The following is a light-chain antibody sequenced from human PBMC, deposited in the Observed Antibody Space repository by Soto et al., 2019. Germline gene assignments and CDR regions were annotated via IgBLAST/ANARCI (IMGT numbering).Light chain of an antibody. CDR3: QQDDNLPLT. J-gene: IGKJ4*01. CDR2: DAS. CDR1: QDISNY. V-gene: IGKV1-33*01. Sequence: DLQMTQSPSSLSASVGDRVTITCQASQDISNYLNWYQQKPGKAPKLLIYDASNLETGVPSRFSGSGSGTDFTLTISNLQPEDIATYYCQQDDNLPLTFGGGTKVEIK.